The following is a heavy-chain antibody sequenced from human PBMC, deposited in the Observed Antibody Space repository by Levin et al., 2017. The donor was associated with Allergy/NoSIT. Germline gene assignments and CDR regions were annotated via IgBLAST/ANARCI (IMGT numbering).Heavy chain of an antibody. CDR1: GYSFSTYW. Sequence: GESLKISCKTSGYSFSTYWIGWVRQMPGKGLEWMGFVYPGDSDTRYSPSFQGQVTISADKSISTAYLQWSSLKASDTAMYYCAVHFKGGRWLVREADHWGQGTLVTVSS. CDR3: AVHFKGGRWLVREADH. J-gene: IGHJ4*02. D-gene: IGHD6-19*01. CDR2: VYPGDSDT. V-gene: IGHV5-51*01.